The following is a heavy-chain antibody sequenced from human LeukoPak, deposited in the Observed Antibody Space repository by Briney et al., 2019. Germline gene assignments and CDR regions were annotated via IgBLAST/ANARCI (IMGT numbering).Heavy chain of an antibody. V-gene: IGHV1-69*13. CDR1: GGTFSRYA. J-gene: IGHJ5*02. D-gene: IGHD4-17*01. Sequence: SVKVSCKASGGTFSRYAISWVRQAPGQGLEWMGGITPIFGIPNYAQKFQGRVTITADESTSTAYMELSSLRFEDTAVYYCATKGAYGGFDPWGQGTLVTVSS. CDR3: ATKGAYGGFDP. CDR2: ITPIFGIP.